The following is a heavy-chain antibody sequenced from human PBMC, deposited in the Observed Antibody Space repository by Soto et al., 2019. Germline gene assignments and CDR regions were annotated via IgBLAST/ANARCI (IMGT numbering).Heavy chain of an antibody. CDR1: GFTLSSFW. CDR2: IKQDGSDK. CDR3: ARDVSGKLGHDS. J-gene: IGHJ4*02. D-gene: IGHD3-10*01. V-gene: IGHV3-7*01. Sequence: PVGSLRLSCAASGFTLSSFWMSWVRRAPGKGLEWVANIKQDGSDKNYVGSVKGRFTISRDNAKNSLYLQMNSLRVEDTAVYYCARDVSGKLGHDSWGQGTLVTVSS.